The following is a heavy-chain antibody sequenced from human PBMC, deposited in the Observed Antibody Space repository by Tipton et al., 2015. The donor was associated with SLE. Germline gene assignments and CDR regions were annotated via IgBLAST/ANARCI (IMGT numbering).Heavy chain of an antibody. D-gene: IGHD2-2*01. CDR1: GFTFSSYS. CDR3: ARDTLDRSTSLLGGNWFDP. CDR2: ISSSSSYI. V-gene: IGHV3-21*01. Sequence: SLRLSCAASGFTFSSYSMNWVRQAPGKGLEWVSSISSSSSYIYYADSVKGRFTISRDNAKNSLYLQMNSLRAEDTAVYYCARDTLDRSTSLLGGNWFDPWGQGTLVPVSS. J-gene: IGHJ5*02.